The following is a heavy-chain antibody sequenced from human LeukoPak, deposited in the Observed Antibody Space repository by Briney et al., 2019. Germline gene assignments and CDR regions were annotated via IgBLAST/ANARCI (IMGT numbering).Heavy chain of an antibody. CDR2: ISGSGTHK. Sequence: GGSLRLSCAGSGFTFSDYSLGGVGQAPGKGREWVSSISGSGTHKFYGDSVKGRFNISRDNAKNSLFLQMTSLRAEDTAVYYCARDWALTKWGQGTLVTVSS. D-gene: IGHD7-27*01. V-gene: IGHV3-21*01. CDR3: ARDWALTK. CDR1: GFTFSDYS. J-gene: IGHJ4*02.